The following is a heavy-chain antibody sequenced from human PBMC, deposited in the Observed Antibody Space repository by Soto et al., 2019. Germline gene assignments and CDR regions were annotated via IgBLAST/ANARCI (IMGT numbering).Heavy chain of an antibody. CDR2: ITSSSTYI. D-gene: IGHD2-2*01. CDR3: ARHLLECYGHARQPDY. Sequence: GGSLRLSCVASGFTLSAYSMSWVRPAPGQGLEWVSSITSSSTYIYYTRSVEGRFTISRDDAKNSLHLQMDSLRAEDTAVYYCARHLLECYGHARQPDYWGQGTLVTVTS. CDR1: GFTLSAYS. J-gene: IGHJ4*02. V-gene: IGHV3-21*06.